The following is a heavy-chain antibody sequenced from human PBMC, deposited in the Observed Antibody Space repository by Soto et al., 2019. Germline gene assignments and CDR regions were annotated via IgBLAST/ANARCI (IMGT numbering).Heavy chain of an antibody. D-gene: IGHD2-2*02. Sequence: GGSLRLSCAASVFTFSSSAMTWFRQAPVKVLEWVSGVSGTGGSAYYADSVKGRFSISRDNSKNTLSLQINSLRAEDTAVYYCAREGAVPAAIGHYYYGMDVWGQGTTVTVSS. CDR3: AREGAVPAAIGHYYYGMDV. CDR1: VFTFSSSA. J-gene: IGHJ6*02. CDR2: VSGTGGSA. V-gene: IGHV3-23*01.